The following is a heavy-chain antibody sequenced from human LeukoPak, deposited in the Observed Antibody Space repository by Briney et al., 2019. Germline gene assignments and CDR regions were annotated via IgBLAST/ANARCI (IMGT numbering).Heavy chain of an antibody. CDR1: GFTVSSNY. CDR2: IDARSGIT. V-gene: IGHV3-48*01. CDR3: ARTYDFGRGPPGDAFDN. Sequence: GGSLRLSCAASGFTVSSNYMSWVRQAPGKGPEWVSYIDARSGITYYADSVQGRFTISRDDARESVFLQMDGLRVDDTAVYYCARTYDFGRGPPGDAFDNWGPGTWVIVSA. J-gene: IGHJ3*02. D-gene: IGHD3-3*01.